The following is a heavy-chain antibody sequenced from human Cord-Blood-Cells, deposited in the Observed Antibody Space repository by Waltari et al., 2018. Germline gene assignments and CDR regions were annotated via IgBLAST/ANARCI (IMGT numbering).Heavy chain of an antibody. CDR3: ARRLYCSSTSCYNYEKNTFDY. CDR2: IYYSGRT. CDR1: GGSISSSSYY. V-gene: IGHV4-39*01. Sequence: QLQLQESGPGLVKPSETLSLTCTVSGGSISSSSYYWGWIRQPPGKGLEWIGSIYYSGRTNYNPSLKSRVTISVDTSKNHFSLKLSSVTAADTAVYYCARRLYCSSTSCYNYEKNTFDYWGQGTLVTVSS. D-gene: IGHD2-2*02. J-gene: IGHJ4*02.